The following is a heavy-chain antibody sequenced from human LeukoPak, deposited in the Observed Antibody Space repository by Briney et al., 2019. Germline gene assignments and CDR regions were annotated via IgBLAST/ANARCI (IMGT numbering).Heavy chain of an antibody. Sequence: GGSLRLSCAASGFTYRNYEMNWVRQAPGKGLEWVSSITSTTTYTYYADSVKGRFTISRDNAKNSLYLQMNSLRAEDTAVYYCARAAPTRTLIGSGADYWGQGTLVTVSS. V-gene: IGHV3-21*01. CDR2: ITSTTTYT. CDR3: ARAAPTRTLIGSGADY. J-gene: IGHJ4*02. D-gene: IGHD3-22*01. CDR1: GFTYRNYE.